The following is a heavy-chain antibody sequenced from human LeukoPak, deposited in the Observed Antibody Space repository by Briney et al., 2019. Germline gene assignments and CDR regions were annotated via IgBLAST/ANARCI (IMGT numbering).Heavy chain of an antibody. V-gene: IGHV1-18*01. D-gene: IGHD3-10*01. CDR3: ARVLLWFGELLYPFDY. CDR1: GYTFTSYG. Sequence: GASVKVSCKASGYTFTSYGISWVRQAPGQGLEWMGWISAYNGNTNYAQKLQGRVTMTTDTSTSTAYMELRSLRSDDTAVYYCARVLLWFGELLYPFDYWGQGTLVTVSS. CDR2: ISAYNGNT. J-gene: IGHJ4*02.